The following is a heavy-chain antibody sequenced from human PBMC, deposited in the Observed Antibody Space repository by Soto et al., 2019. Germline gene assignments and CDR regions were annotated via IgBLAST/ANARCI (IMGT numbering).Heavy chain of an antibody. CDR2: IDPNVGIT. J-gene: IGHJ5*02. D-gene: IGHD2-21*02. V-gene: IGHV1-2*02. Sequence: ASVKVSCKASGYTFNRYYIHWVRQAPGQGLEWMGWIDPNVGITKYAQNFQGRVTMTWDTSITTASMELSGLTSDDTAVYFCARNRRAYCGGDCPWGSWGQGTLVTVSS. CDR1: GYTFNRYY. CDR3: ARNRRAYCGGDCPWGS.